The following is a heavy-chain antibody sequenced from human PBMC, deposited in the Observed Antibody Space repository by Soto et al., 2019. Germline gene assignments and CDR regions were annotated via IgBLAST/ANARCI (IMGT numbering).Heavy chain of an antibody. V-gene: IGHV3-15*01. CDR3: TTDGTLYYDYIWGSYRHQPIMDV. CDR2: IKSKTDGGTT. J-gene: IGHJ6*03. CDR1: GFTFSNAW. Sequence: GGSLRLSCAASGFTFSNAWMSWVRQAPGKGLEWVGRIKSKTDGGTTDYAAPVKGRFTISRDDSKNTLYLQMNSLKTEDTAVYYCTTDGTLYYDYIWGSYRHQPIMDVWGKGTTVTVSS. D-gene: IGHD3-16*02.